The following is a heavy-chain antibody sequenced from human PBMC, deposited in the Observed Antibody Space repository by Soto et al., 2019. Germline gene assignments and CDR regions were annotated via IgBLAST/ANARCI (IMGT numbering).Heavy chain of an antibody. CDR3: TRRHLDDDYSNHNWFDP. Sequence: GGSLRLSCAASGFTFSGSAMHWVRQASGKGLEWVGRIRSKANSYATAYAASVKGRFTISRDDSKNTAYLQMNSLKTEDTAVYYCTRRHLDDDYSNHNWFDPWGQGTLVTVSS. V-gene: IGHV3-73*01. CDR2: IRSKANSYAT. J-gene: IGHJ5*02. CDR1: GFTFSGSA. D-gene: IGHD4-4*01.